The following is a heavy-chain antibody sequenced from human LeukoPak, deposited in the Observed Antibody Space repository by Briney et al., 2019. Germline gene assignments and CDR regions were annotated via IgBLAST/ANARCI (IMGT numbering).Heavy chain of an antibody. CDR2: IWYDGSNK. J-gene: IGHJ3*02. D-gene: IGHD6-13*01. Sequence: PGGSLRLSCAASGFTFSSYGMHWVRQAPGKGLEWVAVIWYDGSNKYYADSVKGRFTISRDNSKNTLYLQMNSLRAEDTAVYYCARDREQTDAFDIWGQGTMVTVSS. CDR3: ARDREQTDAFDI. V-gene: IGHV3-33*01. CDR1: GFTFSSYG.